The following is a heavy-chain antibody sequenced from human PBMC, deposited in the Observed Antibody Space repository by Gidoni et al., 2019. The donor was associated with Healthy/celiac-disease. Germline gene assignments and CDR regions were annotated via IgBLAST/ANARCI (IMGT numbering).Heavy chain of an antibody. Sequence: QVQLVQSGAEVKKPGSSVTVSCKASGGTFSSYAISWGRQAPGQGLEWMGGIIPIFGTANYAQKFQGRVTITADESTSTAYMELSSLRSEDTAVYYCARSVIIMRYSNNWFDPWGQGTLVTVSS. D-gene: IGHD6-13*01. CDR2: IIPIFGTA. CDR1: GGTFSSYA. V-gene: IGHV1-69*01. J-gene: IGHJ5*02. CDR3: ARSVIIMRYSNNWFDP.